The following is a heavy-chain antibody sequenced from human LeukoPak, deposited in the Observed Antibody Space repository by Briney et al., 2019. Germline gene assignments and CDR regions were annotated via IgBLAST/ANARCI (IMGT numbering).Heavy chain of an antibody. J-gene: IGHJ5*02. D-gene: IGHD2-15*01. CDR3: AILPNPNWFDP. V-gene: IGHV5-51*01. CDR1: GYSFTSYS. Sequence: GGSLRLSCKGSGYSFTSYSIGWVRQMPGKGLEWMGIIYPGDSDTRYSPSFQGQVTISADKSISTAYLQWSSLKASDTAMYYCAILPNPNWFDPWGQGTLVTVSS. CDR2: IYPGDSDT.